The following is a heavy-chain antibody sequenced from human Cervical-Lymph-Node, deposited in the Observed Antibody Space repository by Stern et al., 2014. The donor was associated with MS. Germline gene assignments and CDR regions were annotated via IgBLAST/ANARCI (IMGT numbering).Heavy chain of an antibody. CDR1: GYRFINYW. D-gene: IGHD2-21*01. CDR2: IYTGDSDV. V-gene: IGHV5-51*03. J-gene: IGHJ4*02. CDR3: ARWSVACDS. Sequence: EVQLVESGAEVRKPGDSLKISCKTSGYRFINYWIGWVRQAPGQGLDWIGIIYTGDSDVRYSPSFQGHVTISVSKSISTAYLQWSSLKASDTAVYYCARWSVACDSWGQGALITVSS.